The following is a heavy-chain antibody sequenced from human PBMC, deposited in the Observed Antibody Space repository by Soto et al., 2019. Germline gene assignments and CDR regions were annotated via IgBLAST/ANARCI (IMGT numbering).Heavy chain of an antibody. CDR1: GGSFSGYY. Sequence: KTSETLSLTCAVYGGSFSGYYWSWIRQPPGKGLEWIGEINHSGSTNYNPSLKSRVTISVDTSKNQFSLNLSSVTAADTAVYYCARARRANYYGSGRFDYWGQGTLVTVSS. CDR3: ARARRANYYGSGRFDY. CDR2: INHSGST. D-gene: IGHD3-10*01. J-gene: IGHJ4*02. V-gene: IGHV4-34*01.